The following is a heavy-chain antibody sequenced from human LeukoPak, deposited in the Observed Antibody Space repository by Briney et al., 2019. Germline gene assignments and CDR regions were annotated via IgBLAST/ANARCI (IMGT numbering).Heavy chain of an antibody. D-gene: IGHD6-19*01. CDR2: IYYSGST. CDR3: ARNTAVMGRFDY. CDR1: GGSTSSYY. J-gene: IGHJ4*02. V-gene: IGHV4-59*08. Sequence: SETLSLTCTVSGGSTSSYYWSWIRQPPGKGLEWIGYIYYSGSTNYNPSLKSRVTISVDTSKNQFSLKPSSVTAADTAVYYCARNTAVMGRFDYWGQGTLVTVSS.